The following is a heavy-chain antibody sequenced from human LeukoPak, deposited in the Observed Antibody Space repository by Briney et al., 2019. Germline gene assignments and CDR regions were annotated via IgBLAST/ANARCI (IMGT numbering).Heavy chain of an antibody. CDR3: ARESYSSGWYGDLDAFDI. V-gene: IGHV3-74*01. D-gene: IGHD6-19*01. Sequence: GGSLRLSCAASGFTFSSYWMHWVRQAPGKGLVWVSRINSDGSSTSYADSVKGRFTISRDNAKNTLYLQMNSLRAEDTAVYYCARESYSSGWYGDLDAFDIWGQGTMVTVSS. CDR1: GFTFSSYW. J-gene: IGHJ3*02. CDR2: INSDGSST.